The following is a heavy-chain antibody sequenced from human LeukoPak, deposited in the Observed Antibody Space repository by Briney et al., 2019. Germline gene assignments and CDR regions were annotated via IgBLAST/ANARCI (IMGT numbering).Heavy chain of an antibody. J-gene: IGHJ5*02. Sequence: GESLKISCQGSGYTFTTYWIGWVRQMPGKGLEWMGIIYPGDSATRYSPSFQGQVNISVDKSISTAYLQWSSLKASDTAMYYCARDGSSWYGWFDPWGQGTLVTVSS. CDR2: IYPGDSAT. CDR3: ARDGSSWYGWFDP. V-gene: IGHV5-51*01. CDR1: GYTFTTYW. D-gene: IGHD6-13*01.